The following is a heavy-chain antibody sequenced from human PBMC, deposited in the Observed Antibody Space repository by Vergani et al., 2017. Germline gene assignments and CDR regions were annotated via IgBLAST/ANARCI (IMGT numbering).Heavy chain of an antibody. Sequence: EVQLLESGGGLVQPGGSLRLSCAASGFTFSSYAMSWVRQAPGKGLERVSAITGSGGSTYYADSVKGRFTISRDNSKNTLYLQMNSLRAEDTAVYYCANSPLSIAAVRMYYFDYWGQGTLVTVSS. CDR2: ITGSGGST. V-gene: IGHV3-23*01. CDR3: ANSPLSIAAVRMYYFDY. J-gene: IGHJ4*02. CDR1: GFTFSSYA. D-gene: IGHD6-13*01.